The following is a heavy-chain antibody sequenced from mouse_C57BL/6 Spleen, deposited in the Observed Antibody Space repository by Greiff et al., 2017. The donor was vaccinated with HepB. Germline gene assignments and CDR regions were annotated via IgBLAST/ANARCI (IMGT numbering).Heavy chain of an antibody. CDR3: GAGAPEYAMAY. V-gene: IGHV1-31*01. D-gene: IGHD3-1*01. J-gene: IGHJ4*01. CDR2: IYPYNGVS. Sequence: EVKLVESGPELVKPGASVKISCKASGYSFTGYYMRWVKQSHGNILDWIGYIYPYNGVSSYNQKFKGKATLTVDKSSSTAYMELRSLTSEDSAVYYCGAGAPEYAMAYWGQGTSVTVSS. CDR1: GYSFTGYY.